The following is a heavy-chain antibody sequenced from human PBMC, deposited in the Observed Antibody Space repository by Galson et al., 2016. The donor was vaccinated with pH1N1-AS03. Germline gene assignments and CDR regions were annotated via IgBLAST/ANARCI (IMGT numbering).Heavy chain of an antibody. CDR2: IDPSGGGT. J-gene: IGHJ4*02. D-gene: IGHD3-10*01. Sequence: SVKVSCKASGYTFTRYYVHWVRQAPGEGLEWMGVIDPSGGGTTYAQKFQDRVTMTRDTSTSSAHMELSSLRFDDTAVYYCLAYGSGTQAYFDYWGLGTPVAVSS. CDR3: LAYGSGTQAYFDY. CDR1: GYTFTRYY. V-gene: IGHV1-46*01.